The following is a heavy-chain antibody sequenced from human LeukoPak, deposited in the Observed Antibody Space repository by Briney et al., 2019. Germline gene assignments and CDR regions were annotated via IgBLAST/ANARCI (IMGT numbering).Heavy chain of an antibody. Sequence: ASVKVSCKASGYTFTSYDINWVRQGTAQGLEWMGWMNPNSGNTGYAQKFQGRVTMTRNTSISTAYMELSSLTSEDTAVYYCATGRRVGAFWFDPWGQGTLVTVSS. D-gene: IGHD1-26*01. V-gene: IGHV1-8*01. CDR2: MNPNSGNT. CDR1: GYTFTSYD. J-gene: IGHJ5*02. CDR3: ATGRRVGAFWFDP.